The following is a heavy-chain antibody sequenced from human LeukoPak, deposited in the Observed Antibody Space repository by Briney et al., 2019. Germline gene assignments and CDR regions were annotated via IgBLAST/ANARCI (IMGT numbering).Heavy chain of an antibody. V-gene: IGHV4-59*01. CDR1: GGSISSYY. CDR3: ARLLPNYYYMDV. D-gene: IGHD2-15*01. Sequence: PSETLSLTCTVSGGSISSYYWSWIRQPPGKGLEWIGYIYYSGSTNYNPSLKSRVTISVDTSKNQFSLKLSPVTAADTAVYYCARLLPNYYYMDVWGKGTTVTISS. CDR2: IYYSGST. J-gene: IGHJ6*03.